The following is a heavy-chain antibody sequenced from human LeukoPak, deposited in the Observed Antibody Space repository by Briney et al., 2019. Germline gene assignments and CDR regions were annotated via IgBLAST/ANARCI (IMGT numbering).Heavy chain of an antibody. CDR1: GYTFTDYY. CDR2: ITPNDGDT. Sequence: GASVKVSCKASGYTFTDYYMHWVRQAPGQGFEWMGWITPNDGDTNYAQKFQGRVTMTRDTSISTAHMEVSRLRSDDTAVYYCARANFLYCSSSTCLFDYWGPGTLVTVSS. J-gene: IGHJ4*02. D-gene: IGHD2-2*01. V-gene: IGHV1-2*02. CDR3: ARANFLYCSSSTCLFDY.